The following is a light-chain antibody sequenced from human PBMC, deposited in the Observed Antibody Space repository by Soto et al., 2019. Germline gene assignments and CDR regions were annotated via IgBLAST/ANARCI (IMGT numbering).Light chain of an antibody. V-gene: IGKV4-1*01. CDR3: QQYYSTPLT. CDR2: WAS. Sequence: DIVMTQSPDSLAVSLGERATINCKSSQSVLYSSNNKNYLAWYQQKPGQPPKLLIYWASTRESGVPDRFSGSGSGTDFTLTISSLQAEDVAVYSCQQYYSTPLTFGGGTNVEIK. J-gene: IGKJ4*01. CDR1: QSVLYSSNNKNY.